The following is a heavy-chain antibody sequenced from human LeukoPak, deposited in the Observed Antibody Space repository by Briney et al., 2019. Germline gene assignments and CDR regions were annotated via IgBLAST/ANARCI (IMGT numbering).Heavy chain of an antibody. CDR1: GGSISSSTYY. CDR3: ASLGSLLGYDYVWGSYRSFDP. D-gene: IGHD3-16*02. Sequence: SETLSLTCSVSGGSISSSTYYWGWIRQPAGKGLEWIGRIYTSGSTNYNPPLKSRVTISVDTSKNQFSLKLSSVTAADTAVYYCASLGSLLGYDYVWGSYRSFDPWGQGTLVTVSS. J-gene: IGHJ5*02. CDR2: IYTSGST. V-gene: IGHV4-61*02.